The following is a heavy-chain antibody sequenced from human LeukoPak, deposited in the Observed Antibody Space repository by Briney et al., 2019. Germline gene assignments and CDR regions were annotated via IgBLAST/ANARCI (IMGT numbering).Heavy chain of an antibody. V-gene: IGHV4-4*07. J-gene: IGHJ4*02. CDR1: VGSISNYY. Sequence: SETLSLTCTVSVGSISNYYWSWIRQPAGKGLEWIGHIYTSGSTNYNPPLKSRVTMSVDTSKNQFSLKLSSVTAADTAVYYGARVEYNTGWYYSDYWGQGTLVTVSS. D-gene: IGHD6-19*01. CDR3: ARVEYNTGWYYSDY. CDR2: IYTSGST.